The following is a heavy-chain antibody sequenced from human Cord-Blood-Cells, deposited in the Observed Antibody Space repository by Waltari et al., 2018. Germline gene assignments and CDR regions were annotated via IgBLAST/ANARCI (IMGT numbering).Heavy chain of an antibody. CDR3: ARYYSSSSGFDAFDI. CDR1: GGSISSYY. D-gene: IGHD6-6*01. CDR2: IYYSGST. J-gene: IGHJ3*02. Sequence: QVQLQESGPGLVKPSETLSLTCTVSGGSISSYYWSWIRQPPGKGLEWIGYIYYSGSTNYNPSLKSRVTISVDTSKNQFSLKLSSVTAADTAVYYCARYYSSSSGFDAFDIWGQGTMVTVSS. V-gene: IGHV4-59*01.